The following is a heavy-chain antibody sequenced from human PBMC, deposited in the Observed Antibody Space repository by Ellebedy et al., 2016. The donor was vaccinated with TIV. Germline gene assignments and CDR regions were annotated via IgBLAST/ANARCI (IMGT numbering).Heavy chain of an antibody. D-gene: IGHD6-19*01. CDR2: ISSSGSTI. CDR3: ARDKQWLAEYGDY. V-gene: IGHV3-11*04. CDR1: GFTFSDYY. Sequence: GESLKISCAASGFTFSDYYMSWIRQAPGKGLEWVSYISSSGSTIYYADSVKGRFTISRDNAKNSLYLQMNSLRAEDTAVYYCARDKQWLAEYGDYWGQGTLVTVSS. J-gene: IGHJ4*02.